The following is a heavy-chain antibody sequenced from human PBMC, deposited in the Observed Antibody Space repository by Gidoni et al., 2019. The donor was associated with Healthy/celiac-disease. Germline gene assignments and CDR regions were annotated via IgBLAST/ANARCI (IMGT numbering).Heavy chain of an antibody. J-gene: IGHJ4*02. CDR1: GGSFSGYY. CDR3: ARSPLPAAPFDY. Sequence: QVQLQQWGAGLLKPSETLSRTCAVSGGSFSGYYWSWIRQPPGKGLEWIGEINHSGSTNYNPSLKSRVTISVDTSKNQFSLKLSSVTAADTAVYYCARSPLPAAPFDYWGQGTLVTVSS. CDR2: INHSGST. D-gene: IGHD2-2*01. V-gene: IGHV4-34*01.